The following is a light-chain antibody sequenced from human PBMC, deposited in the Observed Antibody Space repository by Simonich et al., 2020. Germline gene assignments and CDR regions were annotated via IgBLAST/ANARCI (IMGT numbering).Light chain of an antibody. CDR3: QQYYSTSWT. Sequence: DILITQSPDSLAVSLGERATINCKSSQSVLYSSNNKNYLAWYQQKPGQPPKLLIYWASTREYGVPDRVSGSGSGTDFTLTISSLQAEDVAVYYCQQYYSTSWTFGQGTKVEIK. J-gene: IGKJ1*01. V-gene: IGKV4-1*01. CDR1: QSVLYSSNNKNY. CDR2: WAS.